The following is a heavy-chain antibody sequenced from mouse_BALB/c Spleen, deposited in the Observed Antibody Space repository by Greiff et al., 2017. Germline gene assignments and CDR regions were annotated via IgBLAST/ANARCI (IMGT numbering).Heavy chain of an antibody. J-gene: IGHJ4*01. Sequence: LQESGAELVKPGASVKMSCKASGYTFTSYNMHWVKQTPGQGLEWIGAIYPGNGDTSYNQKFKGKATLTADKSSSTAYMQLSSLTSEDSAVYYCASYGYEDAMDYWGQGTSVTVSS. D-gene: IGHD2-2*01. CDR1: GYTFTSYN. CDR3: ASYGYEDAMDY. CDR2: IYPGNGDT. V-gene: IGHV1-12*01.